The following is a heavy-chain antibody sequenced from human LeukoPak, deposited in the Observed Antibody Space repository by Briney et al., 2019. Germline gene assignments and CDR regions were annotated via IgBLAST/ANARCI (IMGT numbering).Heavy chain of an antibody. CDR3: ARKNPRTNIVGAVPRYWFDP. J-gene: IGHJ5*02. V-gene: IGHV4-34*01. Sequence: KPSETLSLTCAVYGGSFSGYYWSWIRQPPGKGREWSGEINHSGSTNYNPSLKSRVTISVDTSKNQFSLKLSSVTAADTAVYYCARKNPRTNIVGAVPRYWFDPWGQGTPVTVSS. CDR2: INHSGST. D-gene: IGHD1-26*01. CDR1: GGSFSGYY.